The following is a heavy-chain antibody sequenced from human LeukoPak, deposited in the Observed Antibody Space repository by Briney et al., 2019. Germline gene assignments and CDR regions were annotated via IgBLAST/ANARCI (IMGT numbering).Heavy chain of an antibody. Sequence: GGSLRLSCAASRFTFSXYWMSWVRQAPGKGLXXXXXXKHDGSETYYXXXXXXXXXVSRDNARNSLYLQMNSLRAEDTAMYYCARDQPSITTGHYGMDVWGQGTTVTVSS. CDR2: XKHDGSET. J-gene: IGHJ6*02. CDR1: RFTFSXYW. D-gene: IGHD3-22*01. CDR3: ARDQPSITTGHYGMDV. V-gene: IGHV3-7*01.